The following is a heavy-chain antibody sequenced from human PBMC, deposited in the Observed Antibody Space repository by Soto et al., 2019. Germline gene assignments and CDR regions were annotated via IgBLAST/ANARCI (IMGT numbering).Heavy chain of an antibody. Sequence: ASVKVSCKASGYTFTSYGISWVRQAPGQGHEWMGWIRAYNCNTNYAQKLQGRVTMTTDTSTSIAYMELRSLRSDDTALYYCARDQDYGNPLDYYYYMDVWGKGTTVTVSS. D-gene: IGHD4-17*01. CDR2: IRAYNCNT. CDR1: GYTFTSYG. J-gene: IGHJ6*03. V-gene: IGHV1-18*01. CDR3: ARDQDYGNPLDYYYYMDV.